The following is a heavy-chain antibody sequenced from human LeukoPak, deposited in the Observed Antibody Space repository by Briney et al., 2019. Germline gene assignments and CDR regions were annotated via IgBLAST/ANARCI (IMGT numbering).Heavy chain of an antibody. CDR1: GYTFTSYG. J-gene: IGHJ6*03. CDR3: ARDARYDFWSGYFYYYYYMDV. D-gene: IGHD3-3*01. CDR2: ISAYNGNT. V-gene: IGHV1-18*01. Sequence: ASVKVSCKASGYTFTSYGISWVRQAPGQGLEWMGWISAYNGNTNYAQKLQGRVTMTTDTSTSTAYMELRSLRSDDTAVYYCARDARYDFWSGYFYYYYYMDVWGKGTTVTVSS.